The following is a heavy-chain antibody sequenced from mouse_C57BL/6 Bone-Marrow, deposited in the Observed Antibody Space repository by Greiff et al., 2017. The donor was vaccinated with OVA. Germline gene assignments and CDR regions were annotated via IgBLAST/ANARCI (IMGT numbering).Heavy chain of an antibody. Sequence: QVQLQQPGAELVKPGASVKMSCKASGYTFTSYWITWVKQRPGQGLEWIGDIYPGSGSTNYNEKFKSKATLTVDTSSSTAYMQLSSLTSEDSAVYYCARPSAMATPGAMDYWGQGTSVTVSS. J-gene: IGHJ4*01. CDR3: ARPSAMATPGAMDY. CDR2: IYPGSGST. D-gene: IGHD1-1*02. V-gene: IGHV1-55*01. CDR1: GYTFTSYW.